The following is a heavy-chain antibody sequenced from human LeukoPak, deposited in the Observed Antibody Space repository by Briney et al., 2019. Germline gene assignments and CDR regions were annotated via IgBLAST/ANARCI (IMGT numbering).Heavy chain of an antibody. J-gene: IGHJ4*02. Sequence: GGSLRLSCAASGFTFSSYWMSWVRQAPGKGLEWVANIKQDGSEKYYVDSVKGRFTISRDNSKNTLYLQMNSLRAEDTAVYYCARGVRIAVAGNIDYWGQGTLVTVSS. V-gene: IGHV3-7*04. D-gene: IGHD6-19*01. CDR1: GFTFSSYW. CDR3: ARGVRIAVAGNIDY. CDR2: IKQDGSEK.